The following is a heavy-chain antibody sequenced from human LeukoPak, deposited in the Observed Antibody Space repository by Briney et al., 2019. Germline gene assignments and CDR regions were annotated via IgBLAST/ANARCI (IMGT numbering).Heavy chain of an antibody. CDR2: ISTYNADT. J-gene: IGHJ3*02. Sequence: ASVKVSCKVSGYTLTELSMHWVRQAPGKGLEWMGWISTYNADTDYAQKFQGRVTMTTETSTSTAYMELRSLTSDDTAVYYCARDDYGPQSHPIRAFDIWGQGTMVTVSS. D-gene: IGHD4-17*01. CDR1: GYTLTELS. CDR3: ARDDYGPQSHPIRAFDI. V-gene: IGHV1-18*01.